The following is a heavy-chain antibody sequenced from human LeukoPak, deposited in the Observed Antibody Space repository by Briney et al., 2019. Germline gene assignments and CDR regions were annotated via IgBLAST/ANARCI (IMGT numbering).Heavy chain of an antibody. CDR2: ISWDGGRI. D-gene: IGHD5-12*01. V-gene: IGHV3-43*01. CDR3: AKDNTIVATMTLDY. Sequence: GGSLRLSCAASGFTFDEYTMHWVRQAPGKGLEWVSLISWDGGRIDYADSVKGRFTISRDDSKNSLYLQMNSLRTEDTALYYCAKDNTIVATMTLDYWGQGTLVTVST. CDR1: GFTFDEYT. J-gene: IGHJ4*02.